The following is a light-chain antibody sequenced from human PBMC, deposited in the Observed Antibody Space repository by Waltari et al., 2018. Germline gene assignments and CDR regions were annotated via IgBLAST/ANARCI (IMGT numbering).Light chain of an antibody. CDR3: SSYRSSTLVV. V-gene: IGLV2-14*03. J-gene: IGLJ2*01. CDR1: SSDIGGSGY. Sequence: QSALTQPASVSGSPGQSITISCTGSSSDIGGSGYVSWYQQHPGKAPKLLIYDVSYRPSGVSNRFSGSKSANTASLTISGLQAEDEADYYCSSYRSSTLVVFGGGTKLTVL. CDR2: DVS.